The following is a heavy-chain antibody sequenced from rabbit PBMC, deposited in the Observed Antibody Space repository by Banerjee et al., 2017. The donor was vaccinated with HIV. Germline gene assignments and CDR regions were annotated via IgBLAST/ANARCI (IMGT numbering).Heavy chain of an antibody. CDR1: GFSFSNGYV. D-gene: IGHD6-1*01. V-gene: IGHV1S45*01. J-gene: IGHJ4*01. Sequence: QEQLEESGGDLVKPEGSLTRTCTASGFSFSNGYVMCWVRQAPGKGLEWIGCINTSSGNSVYATWAKGRFTISKTSWTTVTLQMTSLTAADTATYFCARDNASDGYYFNLWGQGTLVTVS. CDR2: INTSSGNS. CDR3: ARDNASDGYYFNL.